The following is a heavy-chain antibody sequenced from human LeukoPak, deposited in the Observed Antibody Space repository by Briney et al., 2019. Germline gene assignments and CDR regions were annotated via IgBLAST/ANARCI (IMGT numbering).Heavy chain of an antibody. D-gene: IGHD2-15*01. Sequence: GRSLRLSCAASGPAFSAYKMHWVRQAPRKGLVWVSRISTDGYTTDYADFVQGRFTASRDNTKNTRSLEMNSLRAEDTAVYYCVVGGSPGYWGQGALVTVSS. CDR1: GPAFSAYK. CDR3: VVGGSPGY. V-gene: IGHV3-74*01. CDR2: ISTDGYTT. J-gene: IGHJ4*02.